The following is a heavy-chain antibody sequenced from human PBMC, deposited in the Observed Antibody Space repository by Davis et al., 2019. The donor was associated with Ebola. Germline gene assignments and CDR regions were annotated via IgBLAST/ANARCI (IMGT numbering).Heavy chain of an antibody. J-gene: IGHJ6*02. CDR3: ARPRSIAARPGGMDV. CDR1: GGSISSSSYY. Sequence: SETLSLTCTVSGGSISSSSYYWGWIRQPPGKGLEWIGSIYYSGSTYYNPSLKSRVTISVDTSKNQFSLKLSSVTAADTAVYYCARPRSIAARPGGMDVWGQGTTVTVSS. CDR2: IYYSGST. D-gene: IGHD6-6*01. V-gene: IGHV4-39*01.